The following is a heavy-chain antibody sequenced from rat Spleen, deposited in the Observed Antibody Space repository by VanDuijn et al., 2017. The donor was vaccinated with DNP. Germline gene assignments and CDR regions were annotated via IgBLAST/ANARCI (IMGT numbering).Heavy chain of an antibody. CDR2: IIYDGTST. CDR3: TTGYGGYGY. J-gene: IGHJ3*01. Sequence: EVQLVESGGGLVQPGNSLKLSCAASGFTFSNYDMAWVRQAPTKGLEWVASIIYDGTSTYYRDSVKGRFTISRDNAKNTLYLQMDSLRSEDTATYYCTTGYGGYGYWGQGTLVTVSS. D-gene: IGHD1-11*01. V-gene: IGHV5S10*01. CDR1: GFTFSNYD.